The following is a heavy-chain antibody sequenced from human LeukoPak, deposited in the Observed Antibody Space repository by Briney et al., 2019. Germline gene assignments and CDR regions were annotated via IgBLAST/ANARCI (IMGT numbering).Heavy chain of an antibody. Sequence: GGSLRLSCVASGFTFSSYAMTWVRQAPGKGLEWVSSISGSGAGKFYAAPVKGRFTTSRDNSKNTLYVQMNSLRAEDTAVYYCAKAAYGDYAGAFDIWGQGTMVIVSS. D-gene: IGHD4-17*01. CDR3: AKAAYGDYAGAFDI. V-gene: IGHV3-23*01. CDR1: GFTFSSYA. J-gene: IGHJ3*02. CDR2: ISGSGAGK.